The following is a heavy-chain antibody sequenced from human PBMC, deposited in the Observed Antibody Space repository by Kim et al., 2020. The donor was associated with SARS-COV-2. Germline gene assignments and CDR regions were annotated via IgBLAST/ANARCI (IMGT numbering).Heavy chain of an antibody. V-gene: IGHV4-34*01. D-gene: IGHD3-10*01. J-gene: IGHJ5*02. Sequence: SETLSLTCAVYGGSFSGYYWSWIRQPPGKGLEWIGEINHSGSTNYNPSLKSRVTISVDTSKNQFSLKLSSVTAADTAVYYCARSRPVLLWFGVHMWWFDPWGQGTLVTVSS. CDR3: ARSRPVLLWFGVHMWWFDP. CDR1: GGSFSGYY. CDR2: INHSGST.